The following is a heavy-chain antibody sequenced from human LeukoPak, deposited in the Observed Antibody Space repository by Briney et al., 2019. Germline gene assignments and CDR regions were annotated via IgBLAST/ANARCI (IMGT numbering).Heavy chain of an antibody. V-gene: IGHV4-31*03. Sequence: NPSETLSLTCTVSGGSISSGGYYWSWIRQHPGKGLEWIGYIYNSGSTYYNPSLKSRVTISVDTSKNQFFLKLSSVTAADTAVYYCARRHLWFGELLSSVGNDAFDIWGQGTMVTVSS. CDR2: IYNSGST. CDR3: ARRHLWFGELLSSVGNDAFDI. CDR1: GGSISSGGYY. D-gene: IGHD3-10*01. J-gene: IGHJ3*02.